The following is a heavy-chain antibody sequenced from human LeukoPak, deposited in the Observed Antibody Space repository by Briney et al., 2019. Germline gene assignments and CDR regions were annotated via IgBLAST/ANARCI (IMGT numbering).Heavy chain of an antibody. Sequence: ASVTVSCKASGYTFTGYYMHWVRQAPGQGLEWMGWINPNSGGTNYAQKFQGRVTMTRDTSISTAYMELSRLRSDDTAVYYCARDQAEIVVPAASFDYWGQGTLVTVSS. CDR2: INPNSGGT. V-gene: IGHV1-2*02. J-gene: IGHJ4*02. CDR1: GYTFTGYY. CDR3: ARDQAEIVVPAASFDY. D-gene: IGHD2-2*01.